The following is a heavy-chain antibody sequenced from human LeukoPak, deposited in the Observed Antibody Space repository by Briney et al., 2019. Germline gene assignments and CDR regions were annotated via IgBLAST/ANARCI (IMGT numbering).Heavy chain of an antibody. V-gene: IGHV3-30*18. D-gene: IGHD6-19*01. J-gene: IGHJ6*02. CDR1: GFTFSSYG. CDR2: ISYDGSNK. CDR3: AKGAYSSGGTYYYYYGMDV. Sequence: GGSLRLSCAASGFTFSSYGMHWVRQAPGKGLEWVAVISYDGSNKYYADSVKGRFTISRDNSKNTLYLQMNSLRAEDTAVYYCAKGAYSSGGTYYYYYGMDVWGQGTTVTVSS.